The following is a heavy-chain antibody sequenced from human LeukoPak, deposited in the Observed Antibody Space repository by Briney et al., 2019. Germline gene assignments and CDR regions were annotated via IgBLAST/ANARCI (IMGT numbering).Heavy chain of an antibody. CDR2: IGTAGDT. D-gene: IGHD6-13*01. J-gene: IGHJ4*02. CDR3: ARLGPAGFDY. Sequence: GGSLRLSCAASGFTFSTYGMSWVRQAPGKGLEWVSAIGTAGDTYYPGSVKGRFTISRENAENSLYLQMNSLRAEDTAVYYCARLGPAGFDYWGQGTLVTVSS. V-gene: IGHV3-13*01. CDR1: GFTFSTYG.